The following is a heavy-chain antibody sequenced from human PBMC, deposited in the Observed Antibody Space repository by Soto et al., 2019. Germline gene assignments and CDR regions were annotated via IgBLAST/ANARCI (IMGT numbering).Heavy chain of an antibody. D-gene: IGHD2-21*01. V-gene: IGHV4-31*03. CDR1: GGSIISGGYY. J-gene: IGHJ6*02. Sequence: SETLSLTCPVSGGSIISGGYYWSWIRKHPGKGLEWIGYIYYSGSTYYNPSLKSRVTISVDTSKNQFSLKLSSVTAADTAVYYCAASCVGCGGFNYYGMDVWGQGTTVTVSS. CDR2: IYYSGST. CDR3: AASCVGCGGFNYYGMDV.